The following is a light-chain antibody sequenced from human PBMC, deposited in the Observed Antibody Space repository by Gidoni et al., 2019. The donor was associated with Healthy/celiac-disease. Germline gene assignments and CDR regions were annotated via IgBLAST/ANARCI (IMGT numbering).Light chain of an antibody. CDR1: QGISSY. CDR3: QQLNSYPIFT. Sequence: DIQLTQSPSFLSASVGDRVTITYRASQGISSYLVWYQQKPGKAPKPLIYAASTLQSGVPSRFSGSGSGTEFTLTISSLQPEDFATYYCQQLNSYPIFTFGPGTKVDIK. CDR2: AAS. J-gene: IGKJ3*01. V-gene: IGKV1-9*01.